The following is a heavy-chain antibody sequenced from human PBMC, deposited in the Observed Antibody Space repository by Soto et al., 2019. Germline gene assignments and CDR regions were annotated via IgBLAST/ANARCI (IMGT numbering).Heavy chain of an antibody. D-gene: IGHD3-3*01. CDR2: INTYNDKT. CDR3: ARGYDIWSGRSFGMDV. Sequence: QVQMVQSGGEVKKPGASVKVSCKTSGYTFTDYGISWVRQAPGQGLEWMGWINTYNDKTDYTQKLPARGTLTTDTATTTAYMELRSLTSDDTAVYYCARGYDIWSGRSFGMDVWGQGTTIIVSS. J-gene: IGHJ6*02. V-gene: IGHV1-18*01. CDR1: GYTFTDYG.